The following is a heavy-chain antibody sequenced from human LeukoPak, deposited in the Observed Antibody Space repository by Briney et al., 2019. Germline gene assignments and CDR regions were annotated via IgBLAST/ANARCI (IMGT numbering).Heavy chain of an antibody. D-gene: IGHD6-13*01. CDR2: ISAYNGNT. CDR1: GYTFTSYG. J-gene: IGHJ4*02. Sequence: ASVKVSCKASGYTFTSYGISWGRQAPGQGLEWMGWISAYNGNTNYAQKLQGRVTMTTDTSTSTASMEPRSLRSVHTAVYSCARGGVIAAAVDRKPIDYWGQGTLVTVSS. V-gene: IGHV1-18*01. CDR3: ARGGVIAAAVDRKPIDY.